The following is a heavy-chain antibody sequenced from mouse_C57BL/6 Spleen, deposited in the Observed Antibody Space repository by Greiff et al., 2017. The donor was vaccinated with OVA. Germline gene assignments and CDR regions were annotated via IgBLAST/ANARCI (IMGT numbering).Heavy chain of an antibody. CDR1: GFTFSSYG. CDR3: ARQRLTGTYFDY. D-gene: IGHD4-1*01. CDR2: ISSGGSYT. Sequence: DVQLVESGGDLVKPGGSLKLSCAASGFTFSSYGMSWVRQTPDKRLEWVATISSGGSYTYYPDSVKGRFTISRDNAKNTLYLQMSSLKSEDTAMYYCARQRLTGTYFDYWGQGTTLTVSS. V-gene: IGHV5-6*01. J-gene: IGHJ2*01.